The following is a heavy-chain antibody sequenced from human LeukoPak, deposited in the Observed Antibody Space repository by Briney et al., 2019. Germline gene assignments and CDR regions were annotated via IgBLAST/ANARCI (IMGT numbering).Heavy chain of an antibody. D-gene: IGHD2-15*01. J-gene: IGHJ4*02. Sequence: GGSLRLSCAASGFTFSSYWMHWVRQAPGKGLEWVSSISSSSSYIYYADSVKGRFTISRDNAKNSLYLQMNSLRAEDTAVYYCAREYCSGGSCYSYYFDYWGQGTLVTVSS. V-gene: IGHV3-21*01. CDR3: AREYCSGGSCYSYYFDY. CDR1: GFTFSSYW. CDR2: ISSSSSYI.